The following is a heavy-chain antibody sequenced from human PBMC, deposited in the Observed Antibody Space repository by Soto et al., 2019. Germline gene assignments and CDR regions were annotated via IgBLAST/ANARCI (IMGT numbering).Heavy chain of an antibody. CDR3: ARAGGMIPKTKGTRGYYYGMDV. D-gene: IGHD3-16*01. V-gene: IGHV1-46*01. CDR1: GYTFTSYY. Sequence: GASVKVSCKASGYTFTSYYMHWVRQAPGQGLEWMGIINPSGGSTSYAQKFQGRVTMTRDTSTSTVYMELSSLRSEDTAVYYCARAGGMIPKTKGTRGYYYGMDVWGQGTTVTVSS. J-gene: IGHJ6*02. CDR2: INPSGGST.